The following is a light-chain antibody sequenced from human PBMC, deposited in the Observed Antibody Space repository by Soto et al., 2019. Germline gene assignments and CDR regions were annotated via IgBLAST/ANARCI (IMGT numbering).Light chain of an antibody. Sequence: QSVLTQPPSVSGAPGQRVTISCTGSSSNIGAGYDVHWYPQLPGTAPKLLIYGNSNRPSGVPDRFSGSKSGTSASLAITGLQAEDEADYYCQSYDSSRSGVVFGGGTKLTV. CDR3: QSYDSSRSGVV. CDR1: SSNIGAGYD. CDR2: GNS. V-gene: IGLV1-40*01. J-gene: IGLJ2*01.